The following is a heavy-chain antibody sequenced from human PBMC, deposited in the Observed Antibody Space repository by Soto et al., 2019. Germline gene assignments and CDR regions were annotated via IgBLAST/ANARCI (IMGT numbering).Heavy chain of an antibody. Sequence: HPGGSLRLSCAASGFTFDDYAMHWVRQAPGKGLEWVSGISWNSGSIGYADSVKGRFTISRDNAKNSLYLQMNSLRAEDTALYYCAKDGGYSSGRYGAWGQGTLVTVSS. V-gene: IGHV3-9*01. CDR3: AKDGGYSSGRYGA. CDR1: GFTFDDYA. CDR2: ISWNSGSI. D-gene: IGHD6-19*01. J-gene: IGHJ5*02.